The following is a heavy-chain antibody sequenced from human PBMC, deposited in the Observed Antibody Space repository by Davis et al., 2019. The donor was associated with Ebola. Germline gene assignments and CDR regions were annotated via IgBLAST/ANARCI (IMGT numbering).Heavy chain of an antibody. CDR3: AKDDYGGNWVPSDY. J-gene: IGHJ4*02. Sequence: PGGSLRLSCAASGFTFSSYGMHWVRQAPGKGLEWVAVISYDGSNKYYADSVKGRFTISRDNSKNTLYLQMNSLRAEDTAVYYCAKDDYGGNWVPSDYWGQGTLVTVSS. D-gene: IGHD4-23*01. CDR1: GFTFSSYG. CDR2: ISYDGSNK. V-gene: IGHV3-30*18.